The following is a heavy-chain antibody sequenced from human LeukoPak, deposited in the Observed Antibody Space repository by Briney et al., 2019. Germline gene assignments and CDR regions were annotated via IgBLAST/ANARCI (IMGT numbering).Heavy chain of an antibody. Sequence: PGGSLRLSCAASGFTFINYAMTWVRQAPGEGLEWVAGISDSGGSTNYADSVKGRLTISRDNPENTLYLQRNSLRAEDTAVYFCARRGVVIRVNRVGFHKEAFYFDSWGQGALVTVSS. CDR3: ARRGVVIRVNRVGFHKEAFYFDS. V-gene: IGHV3-23*01. CDR2: ISDSGGST. J-gene: IGHJ4*02. D-gene: IGHD3-10*01. CDR1: GFTFINYA.